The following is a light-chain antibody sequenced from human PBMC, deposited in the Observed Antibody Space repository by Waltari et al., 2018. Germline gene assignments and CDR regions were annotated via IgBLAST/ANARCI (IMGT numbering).Light chain of an antibody. J-gene: IGKJ1*01. V-gene: IGKV2-28*01. CDR2: LGS. CDR3: MQALQTPIT. Sequence: DIVMTQSPLSLPVTPGEPAAISCRSSHSLLQSNGYSYLYWYLRKPGQSPQLLVYLGSSRASGVPERFSGGGSGTDFSLNISRVEAEDVGVYYCMQALQTPITFGQGTRVEIK. CDR1: HSLLQSNGYSY.